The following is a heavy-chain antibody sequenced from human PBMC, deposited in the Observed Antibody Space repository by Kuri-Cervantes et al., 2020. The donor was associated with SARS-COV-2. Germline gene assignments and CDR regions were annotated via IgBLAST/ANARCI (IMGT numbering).Heavy chain of an antibody. V-gene: IGHV3-53*01. J-gene: IGHJ4*02. D-gene: IGHD6-19*01. CDR2: IYSGGST. CDR1: GFTVSSNY. CDR3: ARDSSVAV. Sequence: ETLSLTCAASGFTVSSNYMSWVRQAPGKGLEWVSVIYSGGSTYYADAVKDRFTISRDNSKNTLYLQMNSLRAEDTAVYYCARDSSVAVWGQGTLVTVSS.